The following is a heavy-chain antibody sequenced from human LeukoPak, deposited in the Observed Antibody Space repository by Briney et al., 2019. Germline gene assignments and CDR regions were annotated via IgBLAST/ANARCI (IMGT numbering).Heavy chain of an antibody. CDR1: GYTFSSYA. CDR3: ARVDGSGPNAPNDC. J-gene: IGHJ4*02. Sequence: GASVKVSCKASGYTFSSYAMHWVRQAPGQRLEWVGWINAGNGNTKYSQKFEGRVTITRDTSASTAYMELSSLRSEDTAVYYCARVDGSGPNAPNDCWGQGSLVTVSS. CDR2: INAGNGNT. V-gene: IGHV1-3*01. D-gene: IGHD3-10*01.